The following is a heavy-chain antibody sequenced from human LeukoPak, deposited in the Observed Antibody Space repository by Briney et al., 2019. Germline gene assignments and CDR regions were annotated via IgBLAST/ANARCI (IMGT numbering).Heavy chain of an antibody. Sequence: PSETLSLTCTVSGGSISSGGYYWSWIRQHPGKGLEWIGYIYYSGSTYYNPSLESRVTISVDTSKNRFSLKLSSVTAADTAVYYCASHEPMGAFDIWGQGTMVTVSS. CDR3: ASHEPMGAFDI. V-gene: IGHV4-31*03. D-gene: IGHD1-14*01. CDR1: GGSISSGGYY. J-gene: IGHJ3*02. CDR2: IYYSGST.